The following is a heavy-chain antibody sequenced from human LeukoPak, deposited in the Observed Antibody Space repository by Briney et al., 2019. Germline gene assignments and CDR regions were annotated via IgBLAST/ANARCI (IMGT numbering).Heavy chain of an antibody. D-gene: IGHD6-6*01. Sequence: SVKVSCKASGGTFSSYAISWVRQAPGQGLEWMGGIIPIFGTANYAQKFQGRVTITTDESTSTAYMELSSLRSEDTAVYYCASNEYSSSKEYYFDYWGQGTLVTVSP. V-gene: IGHV1-69*05. CDR2: IIPIFGTA. CDR1: GGTFSSYA. J-gene: IGHJ4*02. CDR3: ASNEYSSSKEYYFDY.